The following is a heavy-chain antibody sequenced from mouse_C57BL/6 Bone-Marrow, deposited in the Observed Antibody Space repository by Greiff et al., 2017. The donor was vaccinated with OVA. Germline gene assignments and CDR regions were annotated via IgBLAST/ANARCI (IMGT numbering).Heavy chain of an antibody. Sequence: VQLKESGPGLVKPSQSLSLTCSVTGYSITSGYYWNWIRQFPGNKLEWMGYIGYDGSNNYNPSLKNRISITRDTSKNQFFLKLNSVTTEDTATYYCARYDYDGGLRAMDYWGQGTSVTVSS. V-gene: IGHV3-6*01. CDR1: GYSITSGYY. CDR3: ARYDYDGGLRAMDY. D-gene: IGHD2-4*01. J-gene: IGHJ4*01. CDR2: IGYDGSN.